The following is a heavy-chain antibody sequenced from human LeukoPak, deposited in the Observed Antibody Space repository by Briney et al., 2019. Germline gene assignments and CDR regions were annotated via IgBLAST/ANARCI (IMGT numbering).Heavy chain of an antibody. CDR3: ARGSYYDSSGYYGLDY. D-gene: IGHD3-22*01. CDR1: GFTFSSYW. V-gene: IGHV3-74*01. CDR2: INSDGSCT. Sequence: PGGSLRLSCAASGFTFSSYWMHWVRQAPGKGLVWVSRINSDGSCTSYADSVKGRFTISRDNAKNTLYLQMNSLRAGDTAVYYCARGSYYDSSGYYGLDYWGQGTLVTVSS. J-gene: IGHJ4*02.